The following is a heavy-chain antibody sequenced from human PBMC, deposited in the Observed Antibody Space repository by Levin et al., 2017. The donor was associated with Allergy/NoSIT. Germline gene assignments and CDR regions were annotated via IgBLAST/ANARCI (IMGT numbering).Heavy chain of an antibody. CDR1: GYSFSNSR. V-gene: IGHV5-51*01. CDR3: ATIRGNSQGPLDN. J-gene: IGHJ4*02. CDR2: IFVSTSDT. D-gene: IGHD4-23*01. Sequence: KRGESLKISCKVSGYSFSNSRLGWVRQMPGKGLEWVGMIFVSTSDTRYSPSFQGQVTISADKSIATAYLQWDSLKNSDTAIYFCATIRGNSQGPLDNWGQGTQVNVSS.